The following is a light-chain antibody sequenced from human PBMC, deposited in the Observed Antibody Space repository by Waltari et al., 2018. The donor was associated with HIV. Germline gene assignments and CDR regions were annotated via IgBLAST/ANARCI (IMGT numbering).Light chain of an antibody. V-gene: IGKV1-5*03. Sequence: DIQMTQSPSTLSASVGDRVTITCRASQSISSWLAWYQQKPGKASNLLIYKASTLQNGVPSRFSGSGSGTDFSLTISSLQPDDFATYYCQRYNSDSIFGQGTKLEIK. CDR2: KAS. J-gene: IGKJ2*01. CDR1: QSISSW. CDR3: QRYNSDSI.